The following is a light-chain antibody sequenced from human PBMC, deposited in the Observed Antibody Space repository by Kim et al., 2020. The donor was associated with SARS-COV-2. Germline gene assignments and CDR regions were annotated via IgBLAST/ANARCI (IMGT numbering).Light chain of an antibody. Sequence: PGERATVSCRASQSVSSYLAGYQQKPGQAPRVLIYDASNRATGIPARFSGSGSGTDFTLTISSLEPEDFAVYNCQQRSNWPPVLTFGGGTKVDIK. V-gene: IGKV3-11*01. CDR2: DAS. J-gene: IGKJ4*01. CDR3: QQRSNWPPVLT. CDR1: QSVSSY.